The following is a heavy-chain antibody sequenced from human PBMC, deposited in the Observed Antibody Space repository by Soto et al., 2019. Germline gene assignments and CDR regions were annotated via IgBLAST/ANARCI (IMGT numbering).Heavy chain of an antibody. D-gene: IGHD3-16*02. CDR1: GFTFSGYW. J-gene: IGHJ4*02. CDR2: IKEDGSEK. V-gene: IGHV3-7*01. CDR3: AKHDYVWGSYRTFDY. Sequence: EVHLVESGGHLVQPGGFLRLSCAGSGFTFSGYWMSWVRQAPGKGLEWVANIKEDGSEKYYVDSVEGRFTISRDNAKNSLYLQMNSLRAEDTGVYYCAKHDYVWGSYRTFDYWGQGTLVPVSS.